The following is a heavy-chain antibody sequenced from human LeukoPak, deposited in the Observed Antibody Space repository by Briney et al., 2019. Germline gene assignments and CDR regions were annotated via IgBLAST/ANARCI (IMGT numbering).Heavy chain of an antibody. J-gene: IGHJ6*02. CDR1: GVSVSSDGYY. Sequence: SETLSLTCTVSGVSVSSDGYYWSWIRQPPGKTLEWIGHFYYRGSTDYNPSLNSSVTISVNTSRNQFSLKLSSVTAADTAMYYCARKPNYYGLDVWGRGTTVTVSS. CDR2: FYYRGST. CDR3: ARKPNYYGLDV. V-gene: IGHV4-61*08.